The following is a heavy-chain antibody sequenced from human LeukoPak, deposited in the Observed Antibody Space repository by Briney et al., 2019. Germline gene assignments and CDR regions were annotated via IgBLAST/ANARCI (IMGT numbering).Heavy chain of an antibody. CDR3: ARDRGGQFDAFDV. CDR1: GFTFSSYW. Sequence: GGSLRLSCAASGFTFSSYWMSWVRQAPGKGLEWVANIKQDGSEKYYVDSVKGRFTISRDNAKNSLYLQMNSLRAEDTAVYYCARDRGGQFDAFDVWGQGTMVIVSS. D-gene: IGHD6-19*01. V-gene: IGHV3-7*01. J-gene: IGHJ3*01. CDR2: IKQDGSEK.